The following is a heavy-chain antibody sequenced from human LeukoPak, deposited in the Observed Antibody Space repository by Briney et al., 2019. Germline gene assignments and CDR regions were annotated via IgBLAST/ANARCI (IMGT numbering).Heavy chain of an antibody. J-gene: IGHJ4*02. D-gene: IGHD6-13*01. CDR3: ARLQAGTIDY. CDR2: IYYSGST. Sequence: SETLSLTCTVSGGSISSYYWGWIRQPPGKGLEWIGSIYYSGSTYYNPSLKSRVTISVDTSKNQFSLKLSSVTAADTAVYYCARLQAGTIDYWGQGTLVTVSS. V-gene: IGHV4-39*01. CDR1: GGSISSYY.